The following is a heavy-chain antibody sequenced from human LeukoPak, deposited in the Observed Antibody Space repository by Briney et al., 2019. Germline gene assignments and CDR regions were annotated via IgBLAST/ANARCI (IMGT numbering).Heavy chain of an antibody. Sequence: GGSLRLSCAASGFTFDDYGMSWVRQAPGKGLEWVSGINWNGGSTGYADSVKGRFTISRDNAKNSLYLQMYSLRAEDTALYYCASSFCSSTSCALNYFDYWGQGTLVTVSS. V-gene: IGHV3-20*04. CDR1: GFTFDDYG. CDR3: ASSFCSSTSCALNYFDY. CDR2: INWNGGST. J-gene: IGHJ4*02. D-gene: IGHD2-2*01.